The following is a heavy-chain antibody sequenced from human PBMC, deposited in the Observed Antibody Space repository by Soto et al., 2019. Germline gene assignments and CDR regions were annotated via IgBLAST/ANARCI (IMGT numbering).Heavy chain of an antibody. J-gene: IGHJ6*02. V-gene: IGHV1-8*01. CDR1: GYTFTSYD. CDR2: MNPNSGNT. CDR3: ARTARSYYYNDMDV. Sequence: ASVKVSCKASGYTFTSYDINWVRQATGQGLEWMGWMNPNSGNTGYAQKFQGQVTISADKSISTAYLQWSSLKASDTAMYYCARTARSYYYNDMDVWGQGTTVTVS.